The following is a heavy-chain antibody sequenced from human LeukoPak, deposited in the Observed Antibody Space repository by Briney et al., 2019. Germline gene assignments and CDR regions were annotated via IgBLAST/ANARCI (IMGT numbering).Heavy chain of an antibody. CDR3: AATYSGNWEFDY. V-gene: IGHV3-20*04. CDR2: INWNGGNT. Sequence: PGGSLRLSCAASGFTFDDYAMSWVRPAPGKGLEWVSGINWNGGNTGSADSVKGRFTISRDNAKNSLYLQMNSLRAEDTALYYCAATYSGNWEFDYWGQGTLVTVSS. D-gene: IGHD1-26*01. J-gene: IGHJ4*02. CDR1: GFTFDDYA.